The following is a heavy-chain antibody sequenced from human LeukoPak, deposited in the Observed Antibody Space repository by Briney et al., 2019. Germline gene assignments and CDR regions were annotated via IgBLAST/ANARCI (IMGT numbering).Heavy chain of an antibody. J-gene: IGHJ4*02. CDR1: GITLSNYG. V-gene: IGHV3-23*01. Sequence: PGGSLRLTCAVSGITLSNYGMTWVRQAPGKGLEWVAGISGSGGGNSYADSVKGRFTISRDNPKHTLYLQMNSLRAEDTAVYFCAKRGVVIRVILVGFHKEAYYFDSWGQGALVTVSS. D-gene: IGHD3-22*01. CDR3: AKRGVVIRVILVGFHKEAYYFDS. CDR2: ISGSGGGN.